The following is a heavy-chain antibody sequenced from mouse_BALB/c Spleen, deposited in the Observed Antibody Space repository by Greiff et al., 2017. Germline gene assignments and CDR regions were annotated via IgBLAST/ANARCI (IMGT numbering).Heavy chain of an antibody. Sequence: EVQLQQSGAELVRPGALVKLSCKASGFNIKDQYMHWVKQRPEQGLEWIGWIDPENGNTIYDPKFQGKASITADTSSNTAYLQLSSLTSEDTAVYYCATYYGSLYAMDYWGQGTTLTVSS. J-gene: IGHJ2*01. CDR1: GFNIKDQY. CDR3: ATYYGSLYAMDY. V-gene: IGHV14-1*02. D-gene: IGHD1-1*01. CDR2: IDPENGNT.